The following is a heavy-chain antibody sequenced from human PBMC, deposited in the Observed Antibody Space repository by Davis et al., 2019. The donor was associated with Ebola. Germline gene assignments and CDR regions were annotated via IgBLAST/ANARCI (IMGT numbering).Heavy chain of an antibody. CDR2: ISSSTSYI. D-gene: IGHD3-3*01. J-gene: IGHJ6*02. CDR3: ARWLYLEWLSTDGFRSMDV. CDR1: GFTFSSYS. Sequence: PGGSLRLSCAASGFTFSSYSMNWVRQAPGKGLEWVSSISSSTSYIYYADSVKGRFTISRDNAKNSLYLQMNSLRAEDTAVYYCARWLYLEWLSTDGFRSMDVWGQGTTVTVS. V-gene: IGHV3-21*01.